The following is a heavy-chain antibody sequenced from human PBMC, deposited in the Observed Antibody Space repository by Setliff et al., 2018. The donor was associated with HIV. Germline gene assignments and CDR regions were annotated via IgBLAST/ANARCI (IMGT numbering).Heavy chain of an antibody. CDR2: IYYNGNT. CDR3: AKTSNTGYLFCSDY. D-gene: IGHD3-9*01. J-gene: IGHJ4*02. V-gene: IGHV4-39*07. CDR1: GASISSNSYY. Sequence: PSETLSLTCSVSGASISSNSYYWGWIRQPPGKGLEWVGSIYYNGNTFYNQSLQSRVTISLDTSKNQFSLRLSSVTAADTAVYYCAKTSNTGYLFCSDYWGQGTLVTVSS.